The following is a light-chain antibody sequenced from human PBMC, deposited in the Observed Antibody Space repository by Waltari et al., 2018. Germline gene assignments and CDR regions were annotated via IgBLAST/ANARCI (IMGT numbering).Light chain of an antibody. CDR1: SSNIGAGSD. CDR3: QSYDSSLSGWV. V-gene: IGLV1-40*01. J-gene: IGLJ3*02. Sequence: QSVRTQPPSVSGAPAQRVTISSTGSSSNIGAGSDVHWYLQLPGTAPKLLIYGNSNRPAGAPDRFSGSQSGTSASLAITGLQAEDEADYYCQSYDSSLSGWVFGGGTKLTVL. CDR2: GNS.